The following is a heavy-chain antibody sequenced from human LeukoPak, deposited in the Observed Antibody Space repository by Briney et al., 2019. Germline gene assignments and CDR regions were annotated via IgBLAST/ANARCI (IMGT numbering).Heavy chain of an antibody. CDR1: GFTFSSHG. CDR3: AKVTYGSGTYGASDY. D-gene: IGHD3-10*01. Sequence: SGGTLRLSCAASGFTFSSHGMSWVRQAPGKGLEWVSTISGSGDNTYYADSVKGRFTISRDNSKNTLYLQMNSLRAEDTAVYYCAKVTYGSGTYGASDYWGQGTLVTVSS. CDR2: ISGSGDNT. V-gene: IGHV3-23*01. J-gene: IGHJ4*02.